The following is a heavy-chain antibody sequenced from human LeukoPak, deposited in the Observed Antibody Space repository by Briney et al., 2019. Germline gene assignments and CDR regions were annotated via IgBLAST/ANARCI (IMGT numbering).Heavy chain of an antibody. J-gene: IGHJ4*02. V-gene: IGHV4-34*01. CDR1: GGSFSGSY. CDR3: AACSGGSCYGGYFDY. Sequence: PSETLSLTCAVYGGSFSGSYWSWIRQPPGKGLEWIGEINHSGSTNYNPSLKSRVTISVDTSKNQSSLKLTSVTAADTAVYYCAACSGGSCYGGYFDYWGQGTLVTVSS. D-gene: IGHD2-15*01. CDR2: INHSGST.